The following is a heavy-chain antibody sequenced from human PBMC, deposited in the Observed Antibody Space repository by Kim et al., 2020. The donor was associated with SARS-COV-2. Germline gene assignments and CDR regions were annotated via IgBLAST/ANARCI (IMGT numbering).Heavy chain of an antibody. D-gene: IGHD3-16*02. J-gene: IGHJ4*02. CDR2: ISGSGGST. CDR1: GFTFSSYA. V-gene: IGHV3-23*01. CDR3: ANDSAYLRLRLGELSLYSYYFDY. Sequence: GGSLRLSCAASGFTFSSYAMSWVRQAPGKGLEWVSAISGSGGSTYYADSVKGRFTISRANSKNTLYLQMNSLRAEDTAVYYCANDSAYLRLRLGELSLYSYYFDYWGQGTLVTVSS.